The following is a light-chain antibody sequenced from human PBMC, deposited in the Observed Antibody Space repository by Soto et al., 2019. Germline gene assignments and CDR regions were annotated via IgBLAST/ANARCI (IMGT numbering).Light chain of an antibody. Sequence: DIQMTQSPSTLSASVGDRVTITCRASQSISNWLVWYQQKPGKAPKLLIYKASSLESGVPSRFSGSGSGTEFTLTISSLQPDDFATYYCQQYNNWYTFGQGTKLEIK. V-gene: IGKV1-5*03. CDR1: QSISNW. CDR2: KAS. CDR3: QQYNNWYT. J-gene: IGKJ2*01.